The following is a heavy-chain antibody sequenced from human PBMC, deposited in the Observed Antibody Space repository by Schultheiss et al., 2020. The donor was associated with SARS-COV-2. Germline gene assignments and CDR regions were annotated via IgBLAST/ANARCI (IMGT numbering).Heavy chain of an antibody. D-gene: IGHD3-16*01. Sequence: GGSLRLSCAASGFTFSSYGMHWVRQAPGKGLEWVAVISYDGSNKYYADSVKGRFTISRDNSKNTLYLQMNSLRAEDTAVYYCAKDLVMITFGGVVYWGQGTLVTVSS. V-gene: IGHV3-30*18. J-gene: IGHJ4*02. CDR2: ISYDGSNK. CDR1: GFTFSSYG. CDR3: AKDLVMITFGGVVY.